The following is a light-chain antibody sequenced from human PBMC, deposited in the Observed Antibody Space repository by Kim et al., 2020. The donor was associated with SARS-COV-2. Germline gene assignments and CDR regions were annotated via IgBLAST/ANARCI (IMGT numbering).Light chain of an antibody. CDR1: SLRSYY. J-gene: IGLJ2*01. CDR3: NSRDSNDNVL. V-gene: IGLV3-19*01. CDR2: GKN. Sequence: VALGQTVRITCQGDSLRSYYATWYQQKPGQAPILVIYGKNNRPSGIPDRFSGSSSGNTASLSITGAQAGDEADYYCNSRDSNDNVLFGGGTQLTVL.